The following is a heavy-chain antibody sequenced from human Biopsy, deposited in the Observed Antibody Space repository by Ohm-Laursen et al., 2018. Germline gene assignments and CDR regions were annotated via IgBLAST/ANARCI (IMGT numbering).Heavy chain of an antibody. D-gene: IGHD1-26*01. Sequence: ASVKVSCKASGYMFLRYYIHWVRQAPGKGLEWMGIIAPRGSDATYAQKFQGRLIMTTDTSTATVYMQLGNLTSEDTAVYFCARDRIELEATPTNADYYYFGMDVWSQGTTVTVS. CDR2: IAPRGSDA. V-gene: IGHV1-46*01. CDR3: ARDRIELEATPTNADYYYFGMDV. J-gene: IGHJ6*02. CDR1: GYMFLRYY.